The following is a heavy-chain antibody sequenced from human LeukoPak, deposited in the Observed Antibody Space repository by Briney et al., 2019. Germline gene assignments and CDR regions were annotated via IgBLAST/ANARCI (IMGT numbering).Heavy chain of an antibody. CDR2: ISYDGSNK. Sequence: GGSLRLSCAASGFTFSSYGMHWVRQAPGKGLEWVAVISYDGSNKYYADSVKGRFTISRDNSKNKLYLQMNSLRAEDTAVYYCAKGDRIAAAGHFDYWGQGTLVTVSS. J-gene: IGHJ4*02. CDR1: GFTFSSYG. D-gene: IGHD6-13*01. CDR3: AKGDRIAAAGHFDY. V-gene: IGHV3-30*18.